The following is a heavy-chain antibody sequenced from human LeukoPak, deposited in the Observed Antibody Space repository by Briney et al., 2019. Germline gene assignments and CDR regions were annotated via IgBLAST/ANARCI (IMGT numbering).Heavy chain of an antibody. CDR3: ARGRLVSSQPFDY. CDR2: INHSGTT. V-gene: IGHV4-34*01. CDR1: GGSFSGYY. D-gene: IGHD6-6*01. J-gene: IGHJ4*02. Sequence: PSETLSLTCAVYGGSFSGYYWNWIRQPPGKGLEWIGEINHSGTTNYNPSLKSRVTISADTSKNQFSLKLSSVTAADTAVYYCARGRLVSSQPFDYWGQGTLVTVSS.